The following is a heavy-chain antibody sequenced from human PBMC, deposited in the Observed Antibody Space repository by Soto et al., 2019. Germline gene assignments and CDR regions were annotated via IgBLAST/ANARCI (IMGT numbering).Heavy chain of an antibody. J-gene: IGHJ4*02. CDR1: GGSISSYY. CDR2: IYYSGST. Sequence: SETLSLTCTVSGGSISSYYWSWIRQPPGKGLEWIGYIYYSGSTNYNPSLKSRVTISVDTSKNQFSLKLSSVTAADTAVYYFARGTPYYDILTGYSYFDYWGQGTLVTVSS. D-gene: IGHD3-9*01. CDR3: ARGTPYYDILTGYSYFDY. V-gene: IGHV4-59*01.